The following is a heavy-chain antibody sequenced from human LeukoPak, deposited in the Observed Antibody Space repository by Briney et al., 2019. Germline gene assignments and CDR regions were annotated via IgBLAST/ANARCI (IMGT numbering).Heavy chain of an antibody. V-gene: IGHV4-39*01. J-gene: IGHJ4*02. D-gene: IGHD3-10*01. CDR1: GDSIDSSSFY. CDR3: SRVQRGLIRSY. Sequence: PWETLSLTCTVSGDSIDSSSFYWGWIRQPPGKGLEWIATIYDGGKIDSFSGSTFYTSSLKSRVNISIETSKNLFSLRLTSVTAAASAVYFCSRVQRGLIRSYWGQGTLVTVSS. CDR2: IYDGGKIDSFSGST.